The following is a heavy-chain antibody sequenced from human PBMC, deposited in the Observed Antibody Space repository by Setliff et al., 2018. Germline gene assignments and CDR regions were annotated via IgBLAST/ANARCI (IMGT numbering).Heavy chain of an antibody. V-gene: IGHV4-61*09. CDR1: GASISSGNDF. Sequence: PSETLSLTCSVSGASISSGNDFWNWIRQPAGKGLEWIGNIYTNEGTDYSPSLRSRVTISLGTSKNQFSLQLTSVTAADTAIYYCARSDDNFQYPDYWGQGTLVTVSS. D-gene: IGHD1-1*01. CDR2: IYTNEGT. J-gene: IGHJ4*01. CDR3: ARSDDNFQYPDY.